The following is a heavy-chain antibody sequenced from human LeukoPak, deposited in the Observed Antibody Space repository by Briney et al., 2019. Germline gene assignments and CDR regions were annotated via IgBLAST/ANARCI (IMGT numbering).Heavy chain of an antibody. CDR3: AKDRVPAAIHGVDP. V-gene: IGHV3-30*02. Sequence: PGGSLRLSCAASGFTFSTYGIHWVRQAPGKGLEWVTFIRYDGSNKYYADSVKGRFTISRDNSKNTLYLQMNSLRAEDTAVYYCAKDRVPAAIHGVDPWGQGTLVTVSS. D-gene: IGHD2-2*01. CDR2: IRYDGSNK. J-gene: IGHJ5*02. CDR1: GFTFSTYG.